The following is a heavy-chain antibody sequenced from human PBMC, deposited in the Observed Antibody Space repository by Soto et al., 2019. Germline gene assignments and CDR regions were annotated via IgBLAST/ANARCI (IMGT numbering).Heavy chain of an antibody. J-gene: IGHJ3*02. D-gene: IGHD3-22*01. CDR2: SYYSGST. CDR3: ARGFLMYYYDRWAFDI. Sequence: SETLSLTCTVSGGSISSSNFYWGWIRQSPGKGLEWIGSSYYSGSTYYNPSLKSRVTISVDTSKNQFSLKLSSVTAADTAVFYCARGFLMYYYDRWAFDIWGQGTMVTVSS. CDR1: GGSISSSNFY. V-gene: IGHV4-39*01.